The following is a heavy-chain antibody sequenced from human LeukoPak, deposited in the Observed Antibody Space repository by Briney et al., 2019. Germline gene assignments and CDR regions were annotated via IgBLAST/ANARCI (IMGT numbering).Heavy chain of an antibody. V-gene: IGHV3-7*01. CDR1: GFTFSSYW. D-gene: IGHD2/OR15-2a*01. CDR3: ARDNSPAATLLYYYYYYGMDV. CDR2: IKQDGSGK. Sequence: GSLRLSCAASGFTFSSYWMSWVRQAPGKGLEWVANIKQDGSGKYYVDSVKGRFTISRDNAKNSLYLQMNSLRAEDTAVYYCARDNSPAATLLYYYYYYGMDVWGQGTTVTVSS. J-gene: IGHJ6*02.